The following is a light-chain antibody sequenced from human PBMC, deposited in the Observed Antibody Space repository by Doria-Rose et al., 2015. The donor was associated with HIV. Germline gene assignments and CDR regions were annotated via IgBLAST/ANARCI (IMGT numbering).Light chain of an antibody. J-gene: IGKJ3*01. CDR2: EAS. CDR3: QQLKSYPFT. CDR1: QGIGDH. Sequence: RVTITCRASQGIGDHLAWYQQKPGKAPNLLIYEASTLLGGVPSRFSGSGPGTEFSLTINSLQSEDFAAYYCQQLKSYPFTFGPGTRVDIK. V-gene: IGKV1-9*01.